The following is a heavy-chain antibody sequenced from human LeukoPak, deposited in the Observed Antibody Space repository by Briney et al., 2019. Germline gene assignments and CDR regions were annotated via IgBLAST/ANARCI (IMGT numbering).Heavy chain of an antibody. Sequence: SETLSLTCNVSGDSIRRYHWSWIRQRPGKGLEWIGYAYYSGSTNYNPSLKSRVTMSVDTSKNQFSLKLSSVTAADTAVYYCARVDGCSGATCYSAVRFDFWGQGTVITVSS. CDR2: AYYSGST. CDR1: GDSIRRYH. D-gene: IGHD2-15*01. J-gene: IGHJ4*02. V-gene: IGHV4-59*01. CDR3: ARVDGCSGATCYSAVRFDF.